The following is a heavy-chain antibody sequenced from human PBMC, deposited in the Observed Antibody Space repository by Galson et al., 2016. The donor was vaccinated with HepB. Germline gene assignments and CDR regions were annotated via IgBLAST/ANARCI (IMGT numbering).Heavy chain of an antibody. J-gene: IGHJ4*01. CDR1: AFTFSSYA. CDR2: VSGSEDTT. CDR3: AKRRDSGSYLAFSAFDY. V-gene: IGHV3-23*01. D-gene: IGHD1-26*01. Sequence: SLRLSCAASAFTFSSYAMSWVRQAPGKGLEWVSTVSGSEDTTYYADSVKGRFIISRDNSKNTLYLQMNSLRGDDTAVYYCAKRRDSGSYLAFSAFDYWGHGTLVTVSS.